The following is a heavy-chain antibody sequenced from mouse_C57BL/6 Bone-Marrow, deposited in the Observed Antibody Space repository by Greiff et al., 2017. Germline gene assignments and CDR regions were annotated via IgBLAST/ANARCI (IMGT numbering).Heavy chain of an antibody. CDR3: ARPYGSSFDY. Sequence: VQLQQPGAELVRPGTSVKLSCKASGYTFTSYWMHWVKQRPGQGLEWIGVIDPYDSYTNYNPKFKGKATLTVDTSSSTAYMQLSSLTSEDSAVYHCARPYGSSFDYWGQGTTLTVSS. CDR2: IDPYDSYT. J-gene: IGHJ2*01. V-gene: IGHV1-59*01. CDR1: GYTFTSYW. D-gene: IGHD1-1*01.